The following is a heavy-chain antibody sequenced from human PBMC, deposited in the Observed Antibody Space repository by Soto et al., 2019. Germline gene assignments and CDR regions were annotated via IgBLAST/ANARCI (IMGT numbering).Heavy chain of an antibody. D-gene: IGHD6-6*01. Sequence: SETLSLTCTVSGGSISSYYWSWIRQPPGKGLEWIGYIYYSGSTNYNPSLKSRVTISVDTSKKQFSLKLSSVTAADTAVYYCARVSYSSSYYYYYSIDVWGKGTTVTVSS. J-gene: IGHJ6*03. CDR3: ARVSYSSSYYYYYSIDV. CDR1: GGSISSYY. CDR2: IYYSGST. V-gene: IGHV4-59*01.